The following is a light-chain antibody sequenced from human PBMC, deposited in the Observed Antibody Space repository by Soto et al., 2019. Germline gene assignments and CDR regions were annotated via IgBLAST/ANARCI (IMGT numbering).Light chain of an antibody. J-gene: IGKJ1*01. CDR2: DAS. CDR1: QGISSY. V-gene: IGKV1-9*01. CDR3: QQANSFPPT. Sequence: IQLPQSPSSLSASVGDRFTITCRASQGISSYLGWYQQKPGKAPNLLIYDASTLHSGVPSRFSGSGSGTDFTLTISSLQPEDFATYYCQQANSFPPTFGQGTKVDI.